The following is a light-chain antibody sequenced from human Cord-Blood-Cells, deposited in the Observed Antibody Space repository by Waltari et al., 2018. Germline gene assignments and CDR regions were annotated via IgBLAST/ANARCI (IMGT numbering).Light chain of an antibody. CDR2: DAS. J-gene: IGKJ3*01. V-gene: IGKV1-33*01. CDR3: QQYDNLPFT. CDR1: QDISNY. Sequence: DIQMTQPPASLFPSVGDRVTITCQASQDISNYLKWYQQKPGKAPKLLIYDASNLETGVPSRFSGSGSGTDFTFTISSLQPEDIATYYCQQYDNLPFTFGPGTKVDIK.